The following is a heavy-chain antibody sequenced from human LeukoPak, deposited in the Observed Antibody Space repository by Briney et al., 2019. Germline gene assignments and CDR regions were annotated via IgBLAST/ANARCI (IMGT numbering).Heavy chain of an antibody. CDR3: AGAYSSGLFDN. Sequence: SETLSLTCTVSGDSISGYFWSWIRQPPGKGLEWIGYIYYSGSTNYNPSLKSRVTISVDTSKNQFSLKLRSVTAADTAVYYCAGAYSSGLFDNWGQGTLVTVSS. J-gene: IGHJ4*02. CDR1: GDSISGYF. V-gene: IGHV4-59*08. CDR2: IYYSGST. D-gene: IGHD6-19*01.